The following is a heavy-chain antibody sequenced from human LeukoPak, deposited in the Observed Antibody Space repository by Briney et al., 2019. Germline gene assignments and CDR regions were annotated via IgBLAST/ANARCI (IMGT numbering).Heavy chain of an antibody. CDR1: GYTFTSYD. CDR2: MNSKSGNR. CDR3: ARGKRQYGHYVAADY. V-gene: IGHV1-8*01. J-gene: IGHJ4*02. Sequence: GASVKVSCKASGYTFTSYDINWVGQATGQGLEWMGWMNSKSGNRGYAQTFQGRVTMTRDTSISTAYMELSGLTSEDTAVYCCARGKRQYGHYVAADYWGQRTLVTVSS. D-gene: IGHD4-17*01.